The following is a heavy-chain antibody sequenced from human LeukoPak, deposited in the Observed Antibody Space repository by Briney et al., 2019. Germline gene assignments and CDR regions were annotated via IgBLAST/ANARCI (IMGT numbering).Heavy chain of an antibody. D-gene: IGHD1-14*01. CDR3: ARYDHAPSYYYYYMDV. CDR2: YYGGRT. V-gene: IGHV4-59*01. Sequence: PSETLSLTCTVSGDSISRYYWSWIRQSPGKGLEWICYYGGRTTYNPSLKSRVTMSVDTSKNQFSLKLTSVTAADTAVYYCARYDHAPSYYYYYMDVWGKGTTVTVPS. J-gene: IGHJ6*03. CDR1: GDSISRYY.